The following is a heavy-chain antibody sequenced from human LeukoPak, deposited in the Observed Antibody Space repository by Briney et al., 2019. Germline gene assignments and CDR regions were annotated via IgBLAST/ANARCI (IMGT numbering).Heavy chain of an antibody. J-gene: IGHJ6*02. CDR2: INHNGST. D-gene: IGHD3-3*01. CDR1: GGSFSGYY. V-gene: IGHV4-34*01. CDR3: ARGRRYYDFWSGYYPSDEDYYYYYGMDV. Sequence: SETLSLTCAVYGGSFSGYYWSWIRQPPGEGLEWIGEINHNGSTNYNPSLKSRVTISVDTSKNQFSLKLSSVTAADTAVYYCARGRRYYDFWSGYYPSDEDYYYYYGMDVGGQGTTVTVSS.